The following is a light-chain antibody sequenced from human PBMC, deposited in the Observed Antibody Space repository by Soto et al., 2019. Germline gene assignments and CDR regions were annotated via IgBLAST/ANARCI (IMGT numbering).Light chain of an antibody. CDR3: QQYNSWLT. V-gene: IGKV3-15*01. CDR2: GAS. Sequence: ERVMTQSPATLSVSPGERATLSCRASQSVNYNLAWYHQKPGQAPMLLIYGASTRATGVPARFSGSGSGTEFTLTSSSLQSDDFAGYYCQQYNSWLTFGGGTKVEMK. J-gene: IGKJ4*01. CDR1: QSVNYN.